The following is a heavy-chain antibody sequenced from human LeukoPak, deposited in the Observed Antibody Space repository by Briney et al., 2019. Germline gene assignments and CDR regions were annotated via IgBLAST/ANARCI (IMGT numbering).Heavy chain of an antibody. CDR3: ARGVGNNWFDP. V-gene: IGHV3-48*03. D-gene: IGHD3-10*01. CDR1: GFTLGSYE. CDR2: TSRSGSTI. Sequence: GGSLRLSCAASGFTLGSYEMSWVRQAPGKGLEWLAHTSRSGSTIYYADSVKGRFTISRDNAKNSLYLQMNSLRAEDTAVYYCARGVGNNWFDPWGQGTLVTVSS. J-gene: IGHJ5*02.